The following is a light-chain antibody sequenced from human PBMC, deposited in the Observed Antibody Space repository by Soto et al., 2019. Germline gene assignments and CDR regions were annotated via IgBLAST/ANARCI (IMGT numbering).Light chain of an antibody. J-gene: IGLJ1*01. Sequence: QSALTQPASVSGSPGQSITISCTGTSSDVGSYNLVSWYQQHPDKAPRLMIYEGSKRPSGVSNRFSGSKSGNTASLTISGLQAEDEADYYCCSYAGGSTIVFGTGTKLTVL. V-gene: IGLV2-23*01. CDR3: CSYAGGSTIV. CDR2: EGS. CDR1: SSDVGSYNL.